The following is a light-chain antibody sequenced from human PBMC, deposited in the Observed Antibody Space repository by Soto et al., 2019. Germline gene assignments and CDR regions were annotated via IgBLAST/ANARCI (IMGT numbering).Light chain of an antibody. V-gene: IGKV3-11*01. CDR3: QQRTNWPPT. Sequence: EIVLTQSPATLSLSPGERATLSCRASQSVRNDLVWYHQKPGQAPRVLISSASNRATGIPARFSGSGSGTDFTLTISSLEPEDFAVDYCQQRTNWPPTFGGGTKVEMK. J-gene: IGKJ4*01. CDR2: SAS. CDR1: QSVRND.